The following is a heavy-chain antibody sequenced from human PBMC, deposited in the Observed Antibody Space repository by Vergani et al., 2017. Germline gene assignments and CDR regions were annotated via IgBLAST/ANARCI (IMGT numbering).Heavy chain of an antibody. CDR2: IYSGGST. CDR3: ARDPGSGSGSYSEYYYYYGMDV. Sequence: EVQLVESGGGLVQPGGSLRLSCAASGFTVSSNYMSWVRQAPGKGLEWVSVIYSGGSTYYADSVKGRFTISRDNSKNTLYLQMYSLRAEDTAVYYCARDPGSGSGSYSEYYYYYGMDVWGQGTTVTVSS. CDR1: GFTVSSNY. J-gene: IGHJ6*02. V-gene: IGHV3-66*01. D-gene: IGHD3-10*01.